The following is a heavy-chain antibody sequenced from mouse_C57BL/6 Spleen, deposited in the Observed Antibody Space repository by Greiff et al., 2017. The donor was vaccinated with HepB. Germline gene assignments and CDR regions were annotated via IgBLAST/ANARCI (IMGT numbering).Heavy chain of an antibody. D-gene: IGHD1-1*01. CDR2: IYPGDGDT. Sequence: QVQLQQSGPELVKPGASVKISCKASGYAFSSSWMNWVKQRPGKGLEWIGRIYPGDGDTNYNGKFKGKATLTADKSSSTAYMQLSSLTSEDSAVYFCARSGEVTTVRYAMDYWGQGTSVTVSS. J-gene: IGHJ4*01. V-gene: IGHV1-82*01. CDR1: GYAFSSSW. CDR3: ARSGEVTTVRYAMDY.